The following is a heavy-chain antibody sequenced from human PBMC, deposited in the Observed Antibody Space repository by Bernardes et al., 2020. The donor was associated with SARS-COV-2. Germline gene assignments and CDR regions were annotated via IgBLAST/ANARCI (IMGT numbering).Heavy chain of an antibody. J-gene: IGHJ3*02. CDR3: ARGGIPMMVVAGTDSFDM. D-gene: IGHD3-22*01. CDR1: GYTFSNYY. Sequence: ASVKVSCKASGYTFSNYYIHWVRQAPGQGFEWMGIINSNGGTTRYAENFQGRVTMTRDTPTNTVYMELSSLKSEDTAVYYCARGGIPMMVVAGTDSFDMWGQGTLVIVSS. CDR2: INSNGGTT. V-gene: IGHV1-46*01.